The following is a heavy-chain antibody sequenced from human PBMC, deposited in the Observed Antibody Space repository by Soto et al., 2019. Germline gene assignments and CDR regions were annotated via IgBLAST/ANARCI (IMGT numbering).Heavy chain of an antibody. CDR3: ARDNARYSSSGTLIDY. D-gene: IGHD6-13*01. J-gene: IGHJ4*02. CDR2: INPSGGST. V-gene: IGHV1-46*01. CDR1: GYTFTSYY. Sequence: ASVKVSCKASGYTFTSYYMHWVRQAPGQGLEWMGIINPSGGSTSYAQKFQGRVTMTRDTSTSTVYMELSSLRSEDTAVYYCARDNARYSSSGTLIDYWGQGTLVTVSS.